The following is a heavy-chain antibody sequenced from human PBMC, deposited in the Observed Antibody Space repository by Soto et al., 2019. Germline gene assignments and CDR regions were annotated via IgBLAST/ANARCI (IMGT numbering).Heavy chain of an antibody. D-gene: IGHD1-26*01. CDR1: GYTFTAYF. J-gene: IGHJ3*02. V-gene: IGHV1-2*02. Sequence: QVHLVQSGAEVEKPGAPVKVSCNTSGYTFTAYFMHWVRQAPGQGLEWMGWINPNHGGTDYAQKFQGRVTMTRDTSTTTFYMELSSLRSDDTAVYFCARARFSGRLGYFDMWGQGTKVTVSS. CDR3: ARARFSGRLGYFDM. CDR2: INPNHGGT.